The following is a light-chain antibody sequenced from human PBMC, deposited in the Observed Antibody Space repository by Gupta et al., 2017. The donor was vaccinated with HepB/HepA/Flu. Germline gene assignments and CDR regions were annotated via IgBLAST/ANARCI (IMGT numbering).Light chain of an antibody. V-gene: IGKV3-11*01. Sequence: EIVLTQSPATLSLSPGERATLSCRASQSVGSYLAWSQHKPGQVPRLLMYDASLRAIGIPARFSGSGSGTDFTLTISSLEPEDFAVYYCQHRSNWPPTFGQGTKVEFK. CDR2: DAS. CDR3: QHRSNWPPT. J-gene: IGKJ1*01. CDR1: QSVGSY.